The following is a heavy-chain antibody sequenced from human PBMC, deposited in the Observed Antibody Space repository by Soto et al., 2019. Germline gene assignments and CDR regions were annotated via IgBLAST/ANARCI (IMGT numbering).Heavy chain of an antibody. CDR3: ARGFHYYGSGSYPWFDP. D-gene: IGHD3-10*01. V-gene: IGHV3-33*01. J-gene: IGHJ5*02. CDR1: GFTFSSYG. Sequence: QVQLVESGGGVVQPGRSLRLSCAASGFTFSSYGMHWVRQAPGKGLEWVAVIWYDGSNKYYADSVKGRFTISRDNSKNTLYLQMNSLRAEDTAVYYCARGFHYYGSGSYPWFDPWGQGTLVTVSS. CDR2: IWYDGSNK.